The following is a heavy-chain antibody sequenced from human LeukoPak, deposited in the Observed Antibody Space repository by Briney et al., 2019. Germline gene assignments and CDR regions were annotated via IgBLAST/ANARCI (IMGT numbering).Heavy chain of an antibody. CDR3: TRVGYIDEGIDY. CDR2: IKQDGSKK. J-gene: IGHJ4*02. CDR1: GFTFNMYG. Sequence: GGSLRLSCAASGFTFNMYGMHWVRQAPGKGLEWVANIKQDGSKKSYVDSVKGRFTISRDNAKNSLYLQMDSLRAEDTAIYYCTRVGYIDEGIDYWGQGTLVTVSS. V-gene: IGHV3-7*04. D-gene: IGHD5-24*01.